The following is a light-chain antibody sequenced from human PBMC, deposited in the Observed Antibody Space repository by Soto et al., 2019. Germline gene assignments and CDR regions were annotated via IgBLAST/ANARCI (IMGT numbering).Light chain of an antibody. CDR3: CSYARGSTYV. CDR2: EVS. V-gene: IGLV2-8*01. CDR1: SSDVGGYNY. Sequence: QSVLAQPPSASGSPGQSVTISCTGTSSDVGGYNYVSWYQQHPGKAPKLMIYEVSKRPSGVPDRFSGSKSGNTASLTVSGLHAEDEADYSCCSYARGSTYVFGTGTKVTVL. J-gene: IGLJ1*01.